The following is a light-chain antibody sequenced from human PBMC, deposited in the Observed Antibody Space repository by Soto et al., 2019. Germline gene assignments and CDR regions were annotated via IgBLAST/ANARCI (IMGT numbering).Light chain of an antibody. J-gene: IGKJ1*01. V-gene: IGKV1-5*03. CDR2: RAS. Sequence: DIQMTQSPSTLSASVGDRVTVTCRASESVNDYLAWYQHKPGKAPTLLIYRASRLESGVPSRFSGSASGTEFTLTISSLQPDDFATDYCHHYNTYPWTFGQGTKVEIK. CDR1: ESVNDY. CDR3: HHYNTYPWT.